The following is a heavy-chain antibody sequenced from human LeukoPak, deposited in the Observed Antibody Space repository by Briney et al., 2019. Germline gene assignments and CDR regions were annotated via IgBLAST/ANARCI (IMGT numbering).Heavy chain of an antibody. CDR2: INPNSGGT. CDR1: GYTFTHYF. J-gene: IGHJ4*02. V-gene: IGHV1-2*02. CDR3: ARDPGYSSPSGDI. D-gene: IGHD5-18*01. Sequence: GASVTVSFKASGYTFTHYFMHWVRQAPGQGLEWMGWINPNSGGTHYAQKFQGRVTMTRDTSISTAYMELSRLRSDDTAVYYCARDPGYSSPSGDIWGQGTLVTVSS.